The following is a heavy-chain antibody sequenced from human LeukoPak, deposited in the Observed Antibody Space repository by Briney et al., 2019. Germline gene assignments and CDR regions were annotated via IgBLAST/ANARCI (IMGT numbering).Heavy chain of an antibody. CDR3: ARADFIDAGPYLIAP. CDR2: INTKTGRT. Sequence: ASVKVSCKTSGYTFTDYYIHWVRQAPGQGLEWMGWINTKTGRTSFARKFQGRVTMTRDPSITTVYMDMAWLTPDDTAIYFCARADFIDAGPYLIAPWGQGTLVAVSS. J-gene: IGHJ5*02. V-gene: IGHV1-2*02. D-gene: IGHD3-3*01. CDR1: GYTFTDYY.